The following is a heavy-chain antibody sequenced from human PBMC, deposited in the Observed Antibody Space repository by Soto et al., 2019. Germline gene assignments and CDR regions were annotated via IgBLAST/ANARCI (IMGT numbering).Heavy chain of an antibody. D-gene: IGHD3-10*01. CDR2: IYWNDDK. V-gene: IGHV2-5*01. J-gene: IGHJ4*02. CDR3: AHRLLWFEAFDY. CDR1: GFSLSTSGVG. Sequence: SGPTLVKPTQTLTLTCTFSGFSLSTSGVGVGWIRQPPGKALEWLALIYWNDDKRYSPSLKSRLTITKDTSKNQVVLTMTNMDPVDTATYYCAHRLLWFEAFDYWGQGTLVTVSS.